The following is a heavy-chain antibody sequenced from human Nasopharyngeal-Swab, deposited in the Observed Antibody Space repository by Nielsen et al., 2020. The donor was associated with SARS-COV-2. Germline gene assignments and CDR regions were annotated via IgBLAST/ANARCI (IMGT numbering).Heavy chain of an antibody. Sequence: GGSLRLSCAASGFTFSNYEMNWVRQAPGKGLEWVSYISSSGRNMYYADSVKGRFIISRDNATKSLFLQMSSLRAEDTAVYYCAREEGSSWHYFDYWGQGTLVTVSS. CDR2: ISSSGRNM. V-gene: IGHV3-48*03. J-gene: IGHJ4*02. CDR3: AREEGSSWHYFDY. CDR1: GFTFSNYE. D-gene: IGHD6-13*01.